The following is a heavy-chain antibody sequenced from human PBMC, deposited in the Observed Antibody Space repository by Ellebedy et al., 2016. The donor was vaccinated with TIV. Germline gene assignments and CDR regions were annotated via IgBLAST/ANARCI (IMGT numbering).Heavy chain of an antibody. CDR3: ARGPRFGESSFDY. CDR2: ISLSSSTI. J-gene: IGHJ4*02. Sequence: PGGSLRLSCAASGFTFSSYSMNWVRQAPGTGLEWVSHISLSSSTIYYADSVKGRFTISRDNAKNSLSLQMNSLRDEDTAVYYCARGPRFGESSFDYWGQGTLVTVSS. V-gene: IGHV3-48*02. CDR1: GFTFSSYS. D-gene: IGHD3-10*01.